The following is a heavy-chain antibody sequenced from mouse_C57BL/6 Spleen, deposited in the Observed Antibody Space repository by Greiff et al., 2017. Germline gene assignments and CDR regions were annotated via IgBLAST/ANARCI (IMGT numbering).Heavy chain of an antibody. CDR1: GYTFTSYW. Sequence: QVHVKQSGAELAKPGASVKLSCKASGYTFTSYWMHWVKQRPGQGLEWIGYINPSSGYTKYNQKFKDKATLTADKSSSTAYMQLSSLTYEDSAVYYCLTGPYYFDYWGQGTTLTVSS. J-gene: IGHJ2*01. D-gene: IGHD4-1*01. V-gene: IGHV1-7*01. CDR3: LTGPYYFDY. CDR2: INPSSGYT.